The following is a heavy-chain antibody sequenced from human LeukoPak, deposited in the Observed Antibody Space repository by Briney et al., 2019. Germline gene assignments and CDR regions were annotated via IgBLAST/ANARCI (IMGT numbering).Heavy chain of an antibody. J-gene: IGHJ6*03. CDR1: GGSISSHY. V-gene: IGHV4-59*11. CDR3: ARVVQSDTAWGFYYYMDV. Sequence: SETLSLTCTVSGGSISSHYWSWIPQPPGKGLEWIGYIYYSGSTNYNPSLKSRVTISVDTSKNQFSLKLSSVTAADTAVYYCARVVQSDTAWGFYYYMDVWGKGTTVTVSS. CDR2: IYYSGST. D-gene: IGHD5-18*01.